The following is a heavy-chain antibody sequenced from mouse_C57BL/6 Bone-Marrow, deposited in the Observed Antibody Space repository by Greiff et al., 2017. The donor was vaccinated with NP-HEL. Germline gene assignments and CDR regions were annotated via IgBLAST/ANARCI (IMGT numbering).Heavy chain of an antibody. CDR1: GFTFSSYA. J-gene: IGHJ3*01. Sequence: EVKLQESGGGLVKPGGSLKLSCAASGFTFSSYAMSWVRQTPEKRLEWVATLSDGGSYTYYPDNVKGRFTISRDNAKNNLYLQMSHLKSEDTAMYYCARDTRAWFAYWGQGTLVTVSA. V-gene: IGHV5-4*01. CDR3: ARDTRAWFAY. CDR2: LSDGGSYT.